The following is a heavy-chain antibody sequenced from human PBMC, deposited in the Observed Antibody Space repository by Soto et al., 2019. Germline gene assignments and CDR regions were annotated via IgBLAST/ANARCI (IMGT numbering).Heavy chain of an antibody. CDR1: GGSISSGGYS. Sequence: QLQLQESGSRLVKPSQTLSLTCAVSGGSISSGGYSWSWIRQPPGKGLEWIGYIYHSGNTYYNQSLKRRVTISVDRSKSQFSLKLSSVTAADTAVYSCARVPDYWGQGTLVTVSS. V-gene: IGHV4-30-2*01. CDR3: ARVPDY. CDR2: IYHSGNT. J-gene: IGHJ4*02.